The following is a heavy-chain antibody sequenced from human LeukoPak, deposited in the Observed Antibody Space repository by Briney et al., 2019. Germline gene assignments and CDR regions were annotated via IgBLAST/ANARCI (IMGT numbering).Heavy chain of an antibody. D-gene: IGHD2-15*01. J-gene: IGHJ5*02. CDR2: IYHSGST. V-gene: IGHV4-30-2*01. CDR3: AREGYCSGGSCDNWFDP. Sequence: PSETLSLTCAVSGGSISSGGYSCSWIRQPPGKGLEWIGYIYHSGSTYYNPSLKSRVTISVDRSKNQFSLNLSSVTAADTAVYYCAREGYCSGGSCDNWFDPWGQGTLVTVSS. CDR1: GGSISSGGYS.